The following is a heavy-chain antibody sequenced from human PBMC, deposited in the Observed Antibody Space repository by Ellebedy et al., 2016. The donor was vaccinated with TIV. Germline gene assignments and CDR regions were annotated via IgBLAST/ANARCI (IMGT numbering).Heavy chain of an antibody. D-gene: IGHD1-26*01. CDR1: GFTVSSSY. CDR3: ARDIVTPKDGYFDY. J-gene: IGHJ4*02. CDR2: IYSGGST. V-gene: IGHV3-66*01. Sequence: GESLKISCAASGFTVSSSYMSWVRQAPGKGLEWVSVIYSGGSTYYAGAVKGRFSISRDNSKNTVYLQMNSLRAEDTAVYYCARDIVTPKDGYFDYWGQGTLVTVSS.